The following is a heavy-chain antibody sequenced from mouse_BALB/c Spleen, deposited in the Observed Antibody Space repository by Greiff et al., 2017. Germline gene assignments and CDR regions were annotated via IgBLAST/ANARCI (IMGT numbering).Heavy chain of an antibody. J-gene: IGHJ4*01. V-gene: IGHV5-17*02. CDR3: ARSGYYYAMDY. D-gene: IGHD3-2*02. CDR2: ISSGSSTI. CDR1: GFTFSSFG. Sequence: EVKLMESGGGLVQPGGSRKLSCAASGFTFSSFGMHWVRQAPEKGLEWVAYISSGSSTIYYADTVKGRFTISRDNPKNTLFLQMTSLRSEGTAMYYCARSGYYYAMDYWGQGTSVTVSS.